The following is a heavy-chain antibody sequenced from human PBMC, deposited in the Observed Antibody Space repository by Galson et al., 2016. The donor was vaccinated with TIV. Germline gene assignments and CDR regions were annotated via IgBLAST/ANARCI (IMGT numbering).Heavy chain of an antibody. CDR2: ISAYNGHT. CDR1: GYSFSTYG. V-gene: IGHV1-18*01. J-gene: IGHJ6*02. D-gene: IGHD3-10*01. Sequence: SVKVSCKATGYSFSTYGISWVRQAPGQGLEWMGWISAYNGHTNYAEKVQGRVTLTTDTSTSTAYMEVRSLRSDDTAVYFCARGRGLLLWFGQLGRNGMDVWGQGTTVTVSS. CDR3: ARGRGLLLWFGQLGRNGMDV.